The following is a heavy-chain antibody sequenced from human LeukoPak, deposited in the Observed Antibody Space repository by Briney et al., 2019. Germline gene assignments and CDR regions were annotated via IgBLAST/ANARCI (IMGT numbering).Heavy chain of an antibody. V-gene: IGHV3-30*04. CDR1: GFTFSSYA. Sequence: GGSLRLSCAASGFTFSSYAMTWVRQAPGKGLEWVAVISYDGSNKYYADSVKGRFTISRDNSKNTLYLQVNSLRAEDTAVYYCARDDTAGSWYGAYYYYYMDVWGKGTTVTVSS. D-gene: IGHD6-13*01. J-gene: IGHJ6*03. CDR2: ISYDGSNK. CDR3: ARDDTAGSWYGAYYYYYMDV.